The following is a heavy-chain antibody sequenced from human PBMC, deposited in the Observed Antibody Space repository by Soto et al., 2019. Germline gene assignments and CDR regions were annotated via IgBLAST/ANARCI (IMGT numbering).Heavy chain of an antibody. Sequence: QVQLVQSGAEVKKPGASVSVSCKASGYTFTGYYMHWVRQAPGQGLEWMGWINPDSGSTKYAQKFQGRVTMTRDTSISTAYMELSRLRSDDTAVYYYTRKVRDYNFDYWGQGALVTVSS. V-gene: IGHV1-2*02. CDR1: GYTFTGYY. J-gene: IGHJ4*02. CDR2: INPDSGST. D-gene: IGHD4-17*01. CDR3: TRKVRDYNFDY.